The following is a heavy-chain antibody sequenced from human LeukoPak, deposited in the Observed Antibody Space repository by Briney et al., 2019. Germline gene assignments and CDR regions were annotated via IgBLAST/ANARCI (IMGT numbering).Heavy chain of an antibody. CDR3: ATDADGFDI. CDR2: ISYDGSNK. V-gene: IGHV3-30-3*01. CDR1: GFTFSNYA. Sequence: PGRSLRLSCAASGFTFSNYAMHWVRQAPGKGLEWVAVISYDGSNKYYADSVKGRFTISRDNSKNTLYLQMNSLRAEDTAVYYCATDADGFDIWGQGTMVTVSS. J-gene: IGHJ3*02.